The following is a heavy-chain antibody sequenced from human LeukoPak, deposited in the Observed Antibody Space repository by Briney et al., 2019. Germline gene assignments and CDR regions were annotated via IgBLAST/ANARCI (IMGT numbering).Heavy chain of an antibody. CDR2: INHSGST. D-gene: IGHD6-6*01. V-gene: IGHV4-34*01. CDR3: ARGAGVAARPPLDY. Sequence: SETLSLTCAVYGGSFSGYYWSWIRQPPGKGLEWIGEINHSGSTNYNPSLKGRVTISVDTSKNQFSLKLSSVTAADTAVYYCARGAGVAARPPLDYWGQGTLVTVSS. J-gene: IGHJ4*02. CDR1: GGSFSGYY.